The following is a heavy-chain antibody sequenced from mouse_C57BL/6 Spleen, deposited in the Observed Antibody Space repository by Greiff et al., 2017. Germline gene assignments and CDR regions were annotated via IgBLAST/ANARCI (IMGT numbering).Heavy chain of an antibody. Sequence: EVKLVESGGGLVQPGGSLKLSCAASGFTFSDYGMHWVRQSPEKGLEWVAYISSGSSTIYYADTVKGRFTISSDNAKNTLFLQMNMLRSEDTAMDYCARTGFTTLVFDYWGQGTTLTVSS. D-gene: IGHD1-1*01. CDR3: ARTGFTTLVFDY. CDR1: GFTFSDYG. J-gene: IGHJ2*01. CDR2: ISSGSSTI. V-gene: IGHV5-17*01.